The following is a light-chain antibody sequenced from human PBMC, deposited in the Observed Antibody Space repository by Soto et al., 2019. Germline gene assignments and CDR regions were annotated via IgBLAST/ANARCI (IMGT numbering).Light chain of an antibody. CDR1: QSGSSY. CDR2: GAS. J-gene: IGKJ4*01. Sequence: EIVLTQSPGTLSLSPGERAILSCRASQSGSSYLAWYQQKPGQAPRLLIYGASSRVTGIPDRFSGSGSGTDFTLTISRLEPEDFAVYYCQQYGSSLLTFGGGTKVEIK. V-gene: IGKV3-20*01. CDR3: QQYGSSLLT.